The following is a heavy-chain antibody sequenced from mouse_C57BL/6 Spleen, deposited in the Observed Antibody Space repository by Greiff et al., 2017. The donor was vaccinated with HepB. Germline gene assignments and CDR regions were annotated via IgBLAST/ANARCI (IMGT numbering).Heavy chain of an antibody. CDR1: GYTFTSYW. CDR2: IDPSDSET. D-gene: IGHD2-14*01. Sequence: QVQLQQPGAELVRPGSSVKLSCKASGYTFTSYWMHWVKQRPIQGLEWIGNIDPSDSETHYNQKFKDKATLTVDKSSSTAYMQLSSLTSEDSAVYYGARGHREDAMDYWGQGTSVTVSS. CDR3: ARGHREDAMDY. V-gene: IGHV1-52*01. J-gene: IGHJ4*01.